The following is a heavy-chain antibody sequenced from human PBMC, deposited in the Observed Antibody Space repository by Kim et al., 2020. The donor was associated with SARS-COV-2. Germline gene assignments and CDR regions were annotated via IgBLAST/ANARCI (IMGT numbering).Heavy chain of an antibody. J-gene: IGHJ4*02. CDR3: ANYGDYMFDY. CDR2: IYYSGST. V-gene: IGHV4-39*01. Sequence: SETLSLTCTVSGGSISSSSYYWGWIRQPPGKGLEWIGSIYYSGSTYYNPSLKSRVTISVDTSKNQFSLKLSSVTAADTAVYYCANYGDYMFDYWGQGTLVTVSS. CDR1: GGSISSSSYY. D-gene: IGHD4-17*01.